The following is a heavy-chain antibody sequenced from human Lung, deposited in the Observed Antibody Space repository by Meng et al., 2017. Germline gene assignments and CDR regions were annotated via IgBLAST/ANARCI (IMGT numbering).Heavy chain of an antibody. CDR2: INHSGST. V-gene: IGHV4-34*01. CDR1: GGSFSDYN. CDR3: ARGPTTMAHDFDY. D-gene: IGHD4-11*01. Sequence: QGPLHEWGAVLVKLPQTLSPTCVVSGGSFSDYNWSWNRQPPGKGLEWIGEINHSGSTNYNPSLESRATTSVDTSQNNLSLKLSSVTAADSAVYYCARGPTTMAHDFDYWGQGTLVTVSS. J-gene: IGHJ4*02.